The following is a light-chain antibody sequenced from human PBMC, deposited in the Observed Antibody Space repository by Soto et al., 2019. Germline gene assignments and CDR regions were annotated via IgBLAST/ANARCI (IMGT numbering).Light chain of an antibody. CDR1: QSLSSW. Sequence: DIQLTQSPATLSLSPGERVTLSCLASQSLSSWLAWYQRKPGKAPKLLIYDASSLDSGVQSRCSGSVSGTEFTLTISRLQTDDFATYDCQQYDTFSGTFGPGTKVDIK. J-gene: IGKJ1*01. V-gene: IGKV1-5*01. CDR3: QQYDTFSGT. CDR2: DAS.